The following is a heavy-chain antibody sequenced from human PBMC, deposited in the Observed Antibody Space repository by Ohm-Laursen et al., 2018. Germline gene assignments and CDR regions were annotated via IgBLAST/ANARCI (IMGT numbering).Heavy chain of an antibody. CDR1: GGSLSGYN. D-gene: IGHD3-22*01. V-gene: IGHV4-34*01. CDR2: INHSGST. J-gene: IGHJ5*02. CDR3: ARGGDYDSSAYSNWFDP. Sequence: SQTLSLTCAVYGGSLSGYNWSWIRQPPGKGLEWIGEINHSGSTNYNPSLKSRVTISVNTSKNQFSLKLSTGTAADTAVYYCARGGDYDSSAYSNWFDPWGQGTLVTVSS.